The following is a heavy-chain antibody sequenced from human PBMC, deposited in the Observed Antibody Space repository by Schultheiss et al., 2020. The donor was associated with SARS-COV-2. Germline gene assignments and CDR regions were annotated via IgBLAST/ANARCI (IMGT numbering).Heavy chain of an antibody. Sequence: GGSLRLSCAASGFTFSSYGMHWVRQAPGKGLEWVAVISYDGSNKYYADSVKGRFTISRDNSKNTLYLQMNSLKTEDTAVYYCTTDRGSSWYQGYWGQGTLVTVSS. D-gene: IGHD6-13*01. V-gene: IGHV3-30*12. CDR3: TTDRGSSWYQGY. J-gene: IGHJ4*02. CDR2: ISYDGSNK. CDR1: GFTFSSYG.